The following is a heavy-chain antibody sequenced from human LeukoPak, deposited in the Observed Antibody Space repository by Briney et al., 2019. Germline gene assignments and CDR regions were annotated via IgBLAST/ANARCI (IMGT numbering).Heavy chain of an antibody. CDR1: GYTFTGYY. CDR2: INPNSGGT. D-gene: IGHD5-24*01. J-gene: IGHJ4*02. Sequence: ASVKVSCKASGYTFTGYYMHWVRQALGQGLEWMGWINPNSGGTNYAQKFQGRVTMTRDTSISTAYMELSRLRSDDTAVYYCARAVATNSYYFDYWGQGTLVTVSS. CDR3: ARAVATNSYYFDY. V-gene: IGHV1-2*02.